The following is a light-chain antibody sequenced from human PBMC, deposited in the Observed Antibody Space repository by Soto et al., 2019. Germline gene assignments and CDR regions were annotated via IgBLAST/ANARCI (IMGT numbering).Light chain of an antibody. CDR3: QQYYGYPRT. V-gene: IGKV1-8*01. CDR2: AAS. J-gene: IGKJ1*01. CDR1: QGISSN. Sequence: AIRMTQSPSSFSASTGDRVTITCRASQGISSNLAWYQQKPGKAPNLLIYAASTLQSGVPSRFSGSGSGTDFTLTISCLQSEDFATYYCQQYYGYPRTFGQGTKVEI.